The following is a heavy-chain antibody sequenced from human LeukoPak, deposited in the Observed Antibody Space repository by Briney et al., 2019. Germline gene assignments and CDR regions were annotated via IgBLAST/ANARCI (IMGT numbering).Heavy chain of an antibody. J-gene: IGHJ4*02. CDR1: GYNFTSYW. CDR2: IYPGDSDT. V-gene: IGHV5-51*01. CDR3: ARRGVGSQLLDY. D-gene: IGHD2-2*01. Sequence: GESLKISCKSAGYNFTSYWMGWVRQVPGKGLEGMGVIYPGDSDTRYRPSFQGQVTISADKSISTAYLQWSSLKASDTAMYYCARRGVGSQLLDYWGQGTLVTVSS.